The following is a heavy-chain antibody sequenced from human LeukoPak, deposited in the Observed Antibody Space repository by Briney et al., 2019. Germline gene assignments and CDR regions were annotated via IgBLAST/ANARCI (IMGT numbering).Heavy chain of an antibody. CDR1: GYSISSGYY. D-gene: IGHD5-24*01. CDR3: ARVGRWLQAPLFDY. CDR2: IYHSGST. J-gene: IGHJ4*02. Sequence: SETLSLTCTVSGYSISSGYYWGWIRQPPGKGLEWIGSIYHSGSTYYNPSLKSRVTISVDTSKNQFSLKLSSVTAADTAVYYCARVGRWLQAPLFDYWGQGTLVTVSS. V-gene: IGHV4-38-2*02.